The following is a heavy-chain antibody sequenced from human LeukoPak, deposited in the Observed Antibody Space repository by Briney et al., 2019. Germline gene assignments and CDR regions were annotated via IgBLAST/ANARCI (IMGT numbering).Heavy chain of an antibody. CDR3: AREPGSLDAFDI. CDR2: MNPNSGNT. D-gene: IGHD1-26*01. Sequence: ASVKVSCKASGYTFTSYDINWVRQATGQGLEWMGWMNPNSGNTGYAQKFQGRVTMTRNTSISTAYTELSSLRSEDTAVYYCAREPGSLDAFDIWGQGTMVTVSS. V-gene: IGHV1-8*01. CDR1: GYTFTSYD. J-gene: IGHJ3*02.